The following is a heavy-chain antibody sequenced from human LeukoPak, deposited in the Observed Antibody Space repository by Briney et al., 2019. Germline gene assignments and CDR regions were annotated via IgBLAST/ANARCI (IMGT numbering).Heavy chain of an antibody. V-gene: IGHV3-7*01. J-gene: IGHJ6*03. CDR3: AKIAVAGRGYYYYMDV. D-gene: IGHD6-19*01. Sequence: GGSLRLSCAASGFTFSSYWMSWVRQAPGKGLEWAANIKQDGSEKYYVDSVKGRFTISRDNAKNSLYLQMNSLRAEDTAVYYCAKIAVAGRGYYYYMDVWGKGTTVTISS. CDR1: GFTFSSYW. CDR2: IKQDGSEK.